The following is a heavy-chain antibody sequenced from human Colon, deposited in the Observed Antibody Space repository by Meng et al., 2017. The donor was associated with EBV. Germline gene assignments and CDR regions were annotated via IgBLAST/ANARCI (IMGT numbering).Heavy chain of an antibody. V-gene: IGHV4-31*03. D-gene: IGHD5-24*01. J-gene: IGHJ4*02. CDR3: ARGPSRWLQFSFDY. CDR2: IYYSGST. CDR1: GGSISSGGYY. Sequence: VQVQESGPGLVKPSQTLSLTCTVSGGSISSGGYYWSWIRQHPGKGLEWIGYIYYSGSTYYNPSLKSRVTISIDTSKNQFSLKLSSVTAADTAVYYCARGPSRWLQFSFDYWGQGTLVTVSS.